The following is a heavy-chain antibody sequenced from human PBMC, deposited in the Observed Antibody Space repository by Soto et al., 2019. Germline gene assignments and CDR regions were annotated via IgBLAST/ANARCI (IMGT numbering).Heavy chain of an antibody. J-gene: IGHJ5*02. CDR2: INPNSGGT. CDR3: ARGSYGYGSGSYNWFDP. D-gene: IGHD3-10*01. V-gene: IGHV1-2*02. Sequence: QVQLVQSGAEVKKPGASVKVSCKASGYTFTGYYMHWVRQAPGQGLGWMGWINPNSGGTNYAQKFQGRVTMTRDTSISTAYMELSRLRSDDTAVYYCARGSYGYGSGSYNWFDPWGQGTLVTVSS. CDR1: GYTFTGYY.